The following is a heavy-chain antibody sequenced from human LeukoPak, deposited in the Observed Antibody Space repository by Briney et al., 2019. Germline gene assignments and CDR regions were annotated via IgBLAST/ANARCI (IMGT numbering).Heavy chain of an antibody. CDR1: GGSIRNYY. CDR3: ARLSVSLNAFDM. J-gene: IGHJ3*02. CDR2: IYYSGST. V-gene: IGHV4-39*01. Sequence: SETLSLTCTVSGGSIRNYYWSWIRQAPGKGLEWIGSIYYSGSTYYNPSLKSRVTISVDTSKNQFSLKLSSVTAADTAVYYCARLSVSLNAFDMWGQGTMVTVSS.